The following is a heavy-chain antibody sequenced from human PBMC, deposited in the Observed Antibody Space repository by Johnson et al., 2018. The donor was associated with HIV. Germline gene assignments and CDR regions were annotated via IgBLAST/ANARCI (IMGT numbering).Heavy chain of an antibody. CDR2: VSWNSGSI. CDR1: GFTFDDYA. Sequence: VQLVESGGGLVQPGRSLRLSCAASGFTFDDYAMHWVRQAPGKGLEGVSGVSWNSGSIGYADSVKGRFTISRDNAKNSLYLQMNSLRAEDTALYYCAKDLKWELRAFDIWGQGTMVTVSS. CDR3: AKDLKWELRAFDI. J-gene: IGHJ3*02. D-gene: IGHD1-26*01. V-gene: IGHV3-9*01.